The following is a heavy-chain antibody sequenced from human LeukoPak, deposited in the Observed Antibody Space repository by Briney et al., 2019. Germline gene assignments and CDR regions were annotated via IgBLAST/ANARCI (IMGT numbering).Heavy chain of an antibody. CDR2: ISSNGGST. V-gene: IGHV3-64D*06. CDR1: GFTFSSYA. Sequence: GGSLRLSCSASGFTFSSYAMHWVRQAPGKGLEYVSAISSNGGSTYYADSVKGRFTISRDNSKNTLYLQMSSLRAEDTALYYCARDGHGVPLDYWGQGTLVTVSP. D-gene: IGHD4-17*01. CDR3: ARDGHGVPLDY. J-gene: IGHJ4*02.